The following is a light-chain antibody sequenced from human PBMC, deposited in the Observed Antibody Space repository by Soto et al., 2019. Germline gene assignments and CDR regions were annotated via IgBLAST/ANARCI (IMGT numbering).Light chain of an antibody. CDR1: QSVSSS. CDR3: QQYENWPRT. V-gene: IGKV3-15*01. Sequence: EIVMTQSPATLSVSPGERATLSCRASQSVSSSLAWYQQKPGQAPRLLIYGASTRATGIAVRFSGSGSGTEFTLTISSLQSEDFAVYYCQQYENWPRTFGQGTKVEIK. CDR2: GAS. J-gene: IGKJ1*01.